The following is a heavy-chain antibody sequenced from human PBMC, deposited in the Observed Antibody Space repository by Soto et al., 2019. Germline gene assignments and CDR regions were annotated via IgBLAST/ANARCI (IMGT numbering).Heavy chain of an antibody. J-gene: IGHJ5*02. CDR1: GGSISSYY. CDR2: IYTSGST. CDR3: ARHYSSGSRNWFDP. Sequence: RSLTCTVSGGSISSYYWSWIRQPAGKGLEWIGRIYTSGSTNYNPSLKSRVTMSVDTSKNQFSLKLSSVTAADTAVFYCARHYSSGSRNWFDPWGQGTLVTVSS. V-gene: IGHV4-4*07. D-gene: IGHD6-19*01.